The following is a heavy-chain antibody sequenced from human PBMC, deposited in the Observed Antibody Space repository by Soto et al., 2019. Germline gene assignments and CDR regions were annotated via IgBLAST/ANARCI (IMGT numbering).Heavy chain of an antibody. Sequence: QVQLVQSGAEVKKPGASVKVSCKASGYTFTSYAMHWVRQAPGQRLEWMGWINAGNGNTKYSQKFQGRVTITRDTSASTAYRELSSLRSEDTAVYYCARVDVEGYSGYDFLDYWGQGTLVTVSS. J-gene: IGHJ4*02. CDR2: INAGNGNT. CDR3: ARVDVEGYSGYDFLDY. V-gene: IGHV1-3*01. CDR1: GYTFTSYA. D-gene: IGHD5-12*01.